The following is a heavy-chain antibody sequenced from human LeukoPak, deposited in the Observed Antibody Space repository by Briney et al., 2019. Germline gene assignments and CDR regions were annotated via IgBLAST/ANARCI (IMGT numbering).Heavy chain of an antibody. CDR1: GXSISSYY. CDR3: ARALAVAGRFYFDY. Sequence: SSETLSLTCTVSGXSISSYYWSWIRQPPGKGLEWIGYIYYSGSTNYNPSLKSRVTISVDTSKNQFSLKLSSVTAADTAVYYCARALAVAGRFYFDYWGQGTLVTVSS. J-gene: IGHJ4*02. CDR2: IYYSGST. V-gene: IGHV4-59*01. D-gene: IGHD6-19*01.